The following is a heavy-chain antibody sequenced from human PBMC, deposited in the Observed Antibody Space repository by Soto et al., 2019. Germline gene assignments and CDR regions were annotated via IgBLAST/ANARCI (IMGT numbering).Heavy chain of an antibody. V-gene: IGHV5-51*01. CDR2: IYPGDSDT. D-gene: IGHD1-26*01. CDR1: GYSFTRYW. Sequence: ESLKISCKGSGYSFTRYWIGWVRQIPWKGLEWMGIIYPGDSDTRYSPSFQGQVTISADKSISTAYLQWNSLKASDPPMYYCXXXXSXXRNYYGMDFWGQGTTVTVSS. J-gene: IGHJ6*02. CDR3: XXXXSXXRNYYGMDF.